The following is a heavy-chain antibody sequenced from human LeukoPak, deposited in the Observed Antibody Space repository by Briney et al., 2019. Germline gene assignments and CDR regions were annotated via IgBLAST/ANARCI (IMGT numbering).Heavy chain of an antibody. CDR3: AKGYDFLDY. D-gene: IGHD3-3*01. CDR2: ISGSGGNT. J-gene: IGHJ4*02. CDR1: GCTFSSYA. Sequence: PGASLRLSCAASGCTFSSYAMSWVRQAPGKGLEWVSDISGSGGNTYYADSVKGRFTISRDNSKTTLSLQMNSLRAEDTAVYYCAKGYDFLDYWGQGTLVTVSS. V-gene: IGHV3-23*01.